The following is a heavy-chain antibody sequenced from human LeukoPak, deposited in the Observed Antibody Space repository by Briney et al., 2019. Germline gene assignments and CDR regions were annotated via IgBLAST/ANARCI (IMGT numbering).Heavy chain of an antibody. Sequence: PGGSLRLSCAASGFTFSIHTMSWVRQAPGKGLEWVSCISTTSSYIYYADSVKGRFTISRDSAKNSLYLQMNSLRAEDTAVYYCARVVNGYGPVDYWGQGTLVTVSS. CDR2: ISTTSSYI. J-gene: IGHJ4*02. D-gene: IGHD5-18*01. CDR1: GFTFSIHT. CDR3: ARVVNGYGPVDY. V-gene: IGHV3-21*01.